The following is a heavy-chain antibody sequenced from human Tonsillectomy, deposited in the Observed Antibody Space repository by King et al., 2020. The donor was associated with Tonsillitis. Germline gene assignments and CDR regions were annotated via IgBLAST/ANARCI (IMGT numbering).Heavy chain of an antibody. CDR3: WLSYTSHWQGGDAFDI. V-gene: IGHV3-21*01. J-gene: IGHJ3*02. CDR1: GFTLVGIT. Sequence: VQLVESGGGLVKPGGSRGLSCPPPGFTLVGITRNGFAQPPGRGWKGFSSIIIISGTINYADSVKGRFTISRDNAKNSLYLQMNSLRAEDTAVYYCWLSYTSHWQGGDAFDIWGQGTMVTVSS. D-gene: IGHD3-16*01. CDR2: IIIISGTI.